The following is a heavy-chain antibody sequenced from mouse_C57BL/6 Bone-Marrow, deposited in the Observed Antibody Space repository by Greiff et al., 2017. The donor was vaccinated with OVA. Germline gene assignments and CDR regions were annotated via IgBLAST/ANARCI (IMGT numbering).Heavy chain of an antibody. V-gene: IGHV14-4*01. J-gene: IGHJ2*01. D-gene: IGHD1-1*01. Sequence: EVKLQESGAELVRPGASVKLSCTASGFNIKDGYMHWVKQRPEQGLEWIGWIDPENGDTEYASKFQGKATITADTSSNTAYLQLSSLTSEDTAVYYCTTGPFTTVVATDFDYRGQGTTLTVSS. CDR3: TTGPFTTVVATDFDY. CDR1: GFNIKDGY. CDR2: IDPENGDT.